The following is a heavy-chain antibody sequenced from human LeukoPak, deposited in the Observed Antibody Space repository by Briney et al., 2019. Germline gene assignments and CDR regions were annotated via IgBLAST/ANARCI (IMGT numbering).Heavy chain of an antibody. CDR1: GGSISTYY. J-gene: IGHJ3*02. CDR2: IYYSGST. Sequence: SETLSLTCTVSGGSISTYYWSWIRQPPGRGLEWIGYIYYSGSTNYNPSLKSRVTISVDASKNRFSLKLSSVTAADTAVYYCARVEELGYCSSTSCYDAFDIWGQGTMVTVSS. D-gene: IGHD2-2*01. V-gene: IGHV4-59*12. CDR3: ARVEELGYCSSTSCYDAFDI.